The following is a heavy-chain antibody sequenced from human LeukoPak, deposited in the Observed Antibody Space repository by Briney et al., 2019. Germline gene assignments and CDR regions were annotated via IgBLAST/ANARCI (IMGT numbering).Heavy chain of an antibody. Sequence: GGSLRLSCAASGFTFSSYWMSWVRQAPGKGLEWVANIKQDGSEKYYVDSVKGRFTISRDNSKNTLYLQMNSLRAEDTAVYYCARDRVKYYYYGMDVWGQGTTVTVSS. D-gene: IGHD3-16*02. CDR2: IKQDGSEK. V-gene: IGHV3-7*01. CDR3: ARDRVKYYYYGMDV. J-gene: IGHJ6*02. CDR1: GFTFSSYW.